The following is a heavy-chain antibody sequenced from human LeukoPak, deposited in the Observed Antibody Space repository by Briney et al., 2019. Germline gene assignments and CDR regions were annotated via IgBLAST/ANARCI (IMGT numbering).Heavy chain of an antibody. CDR2: ISIYSGNT. CDR3: ARDPGGTWGFDY. Sequence: PWASVKVSSKASGYTFTSHGLSWARQAPGQGLEWMGWISIYSGNTNYAQKFQDRISMTTDTSTSTAYMELRSLKSDDTAVYYCARDPGGTWGFDYWGQGALVTVSS. CDR1: GYTFTSHG. J-gene: IGHJ4*02. D-gene: IGHD7-27*01. V-gene: IGHV1-18*01.